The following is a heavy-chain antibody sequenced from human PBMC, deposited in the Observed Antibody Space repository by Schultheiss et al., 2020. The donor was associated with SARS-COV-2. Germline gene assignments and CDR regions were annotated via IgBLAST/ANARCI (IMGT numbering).Heavy chain of an antibody. CDR2: IRGSGDNT. J-gene: IGHJ4*02. CDR3: ARVPVAGVDY. CDR1: GFTFSSYA. D-gene: IGHD6-19*01. Sequence: GGSLRLSCAASGFTFSSYAMSWVRQAPGKGLEWVSIIRGSGDNTYYADSVKGRFTISRDNSKNTLYLQMNSLRAEDTAVYYCARVPVAGVDYWGQGTLVTGSS. V-gene: IGHV3-23*01.